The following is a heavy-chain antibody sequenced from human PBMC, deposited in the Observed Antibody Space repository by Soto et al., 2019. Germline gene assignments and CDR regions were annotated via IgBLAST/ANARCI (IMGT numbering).Heavy chain of an antibody. V-gene: IGHV1-69*13. D-gene: IGHD3-3*01. CDR1: GGTFSSYA. J-gene: IGHJ6*02. CDR2: IIPIFGTA. CDR3: ARGRQVYDFWSGHARVVHYYGMDV. Sequence: GASVKVSCKASGGTFSSYAISWVRQAPGQGLEWKGGIIPIFGTANYAQKFQGRVTITADESTSTAYMELSSLRSEDTAVYYCARGRQVYDFWSGHARVVHYYGMDVWGQGTTVTVSS.